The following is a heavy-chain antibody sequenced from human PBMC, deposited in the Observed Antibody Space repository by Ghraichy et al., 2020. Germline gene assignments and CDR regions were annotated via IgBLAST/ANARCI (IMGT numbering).Heavy chain of an antibody. CDR3: ARGVYCGGNCHHYDS. J-gene: IGHJ4*02. CDR2: IYHSGTT. D-gene: IGHD2-21*01. V-gene: IGHV4-59*02. Sequence: SETLSLTCTVSGGSVSSYYWTWIRQPPGRGLEWIGYIYHSGTTNYNSSLKSRVTISIDTSNNQFSLRLRSVSAADTAVYYCARGVYCGGNCHHYDSWGQGTLVIVSS. CDR1: GGSVSSYY.